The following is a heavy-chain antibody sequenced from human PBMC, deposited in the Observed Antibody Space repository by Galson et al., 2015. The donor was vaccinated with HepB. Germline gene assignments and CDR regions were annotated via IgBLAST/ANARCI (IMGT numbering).Heavy chain of an antibody. J-gene: IGHJ4*02. Sequence: TLSLACTVSGGSISSSSYYWGWIRQPPGKGLEWIGSIYYSGSTYYNPSLKSRVTISVDTSKNQFSLKLSSVTAADTAVYYCARLPDGYNLWDRDVDYWGQGTLVTVSS. CDR1: GGSISSSSYY. CDR2: IYYSGST. V-gene: IGHV4-39*01. CDR3: ARLPDGYNLWDRDVDY. D-gene: IGHD5-24*01.